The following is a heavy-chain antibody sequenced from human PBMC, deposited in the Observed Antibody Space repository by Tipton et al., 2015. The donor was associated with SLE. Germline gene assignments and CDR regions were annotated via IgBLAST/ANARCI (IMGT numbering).Heavy chain of an antibody. J-gene: IGHJ4*02. Sequence: TLSLTCTASNGSISNSYWSWTRQPPGKGLEWIGHIYYSGSTNYNPSLKSRVTISVDTSKNQFSLKLNSVTAADTAVYYCARHSDLGNYYSALHYWGQGILVTVSS. CDR3: ARHSDLGNYYSALHY. CDR2: IYYSGST. D-gene: IGHD3-10*01. V-gene: IGHV4-59*08. CDR1: NGSISNSY.